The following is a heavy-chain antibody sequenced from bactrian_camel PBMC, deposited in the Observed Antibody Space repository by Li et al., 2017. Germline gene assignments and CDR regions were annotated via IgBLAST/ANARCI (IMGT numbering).Heavy chain of an antibody. Sequence: VQLVESGGGLVQPGGSLTLSCTVSGGAFTTCHMNWVRQSPGKELEWVCAIWTDGSATEYADSVKGRFTISKDTAKNTLYLQMDNLKPEDTAMYYCAANKPPCYYSETLAAQADDINHWGQGTQVTVS. D-gene: IGHD2*01. J-gene: IGHJ4*01. CDR1: GGAFTTCH. CDR2: IWTDGSAT. V-gene: IGHV3S6*01. CDR3: AANKPPCYYSETLAAQADDINH.